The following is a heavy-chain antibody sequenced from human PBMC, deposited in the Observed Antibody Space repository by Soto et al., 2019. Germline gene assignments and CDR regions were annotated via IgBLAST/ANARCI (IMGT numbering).Heavy chain of an antibody. D-gene: IGHD3-10*01. CDR1: RLTFSSYA. Sequence: EVHLLESGGGLVQPGGSLRLSCAASRLTFSSYAMSWVRQAPGKGLEWVSAISGSGGSTYYADSVKGRFTISRDNSKNTLYLQMNSLRAEDTAVYYCAKRHRGFFISYYYYYGMDVWGQGTTVTVSS. V-gene: IGHV3-23*01. CDR3: AKRHRGFFISYYYYYGMDV. CDR2: ISGSGGST. J-gene: IGHJ6*02.